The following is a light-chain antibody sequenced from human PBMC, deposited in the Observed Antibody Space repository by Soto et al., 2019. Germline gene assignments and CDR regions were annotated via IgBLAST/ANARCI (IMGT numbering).Light chain of an antibody. CDR3: QQYNNWPFT. J-gene: IGKJ4*01. CDR2: GAS. V-gene: IGKV3-15*01. Sequence: EIVMTQSPATLSVSPGERATLSCRASQSVSSNLAWYQQKPGQAPRLLIYGASTRATGIPARFSLSGSGTEFTLTISSLQSEDFAVYYCQQYNNWPFTFGGGTKVEIK. CDR1: QSVSSN.